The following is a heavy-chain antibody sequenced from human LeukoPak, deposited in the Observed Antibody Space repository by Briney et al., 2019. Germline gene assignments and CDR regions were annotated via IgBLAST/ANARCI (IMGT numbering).Heavy chain of an antibody. CDR2: FDPEDGET. CDR1: GYTLTELS. Sequence: ASVKVSCKVSGYTLTELSMHWVRQAPGKGLEWMGGFDPEDGETIYAQKFQGRVTMTEDTSTDTAYMELRSLRSDDTAVYYCARDLAKKNDILTGYYYYYYGMDVWGQGTTVTVSS. J-gene: IGHJ6*02. CDR3: ARDLAKKNDILTGYYYYYYGMDV. D-gene: IGHD3-9*01. V-gene: IGHV1-24*01.